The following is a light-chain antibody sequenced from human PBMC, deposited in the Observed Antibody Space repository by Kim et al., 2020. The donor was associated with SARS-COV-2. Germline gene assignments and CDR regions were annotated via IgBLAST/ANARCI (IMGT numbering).Light chain of an antibody. V-gene: IGKV1-39*01. J-gene: IGKJ2*01. Sequence: SASVGDRVTITCRASQSISNYLNWYQQEPGKAPKLLIYAASSLQSGVSSRFSGSGSGTYFTLTIGSLQPEDFATYFCQQSYKTPFNFGQGTKLEI. CDR1: QSISNY. CDR2: AAS. CDR3: QQSYKTPFN.